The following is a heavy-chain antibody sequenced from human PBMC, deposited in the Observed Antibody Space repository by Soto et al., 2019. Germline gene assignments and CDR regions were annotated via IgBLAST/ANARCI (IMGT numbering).Heavy chain of an antibody. D-gene: IGHD1-1*01. V-gene: IGHV4-34*01. Sequence: QVQLQQWGAGLLKPSETLSLTCAVYGGSISSGRYYWSWIRQPPGMGLEWIGEMSHCGGTHFNPSLKSRVTISVDTTKTQFSLKMSSVTAAGTALYYCARVERGTATTVVDAFDMSCPGAMVTVSS. CDR1: GGSISSGRYY. J-gene: IGHJ3*02. CDR2: MSHCGGT. CDR3: ARVERGTATTVVDAFDM.